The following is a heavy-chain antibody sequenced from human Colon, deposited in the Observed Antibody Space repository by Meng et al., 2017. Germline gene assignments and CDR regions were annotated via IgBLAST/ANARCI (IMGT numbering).Heavy chain of an antibody. CDR1: GFTFGDYA. Sequence: GGPLRLSCTASGFTFGDYAMSWVRQAPGKGLEWIGFIRSKPYGGATEYAASVKGRFSISRDDSKSIAYLQMNSLRAEDTAVYYCTRDGSVWGQGTLVTVSS. J-gene: IGHJ4*02. CDR3: TRDGSV. V-gene: IGHV3-49*04. CDR2: IRSKPYGGAT.